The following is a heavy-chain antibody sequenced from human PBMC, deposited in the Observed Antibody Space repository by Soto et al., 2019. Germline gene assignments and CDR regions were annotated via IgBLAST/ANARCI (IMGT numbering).Heavy chain of an antibody. CDR3: AKAGYCTNGVCHLDYYYYYMDV. V-gene: IGHV3-23*01. J-gene: IGHJ6*03. D-gene: IGHD2-8*01. CDR2: ISGSGGST. Sequence: GGSLRLSCAASGFTFSSYAMSWVRQAPGKGLEWVSAISGSGGSTYYADSVKGRFTISRDNSKNTLYLQMNSLRAEDTAVYYCAKAGYCTNGVCHLDYYYYYMDVWGKGTTVTVSS. CDR1: GFTFSSYA.